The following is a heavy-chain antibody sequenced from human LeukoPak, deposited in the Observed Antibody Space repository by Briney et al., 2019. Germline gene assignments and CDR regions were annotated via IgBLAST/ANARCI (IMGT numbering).Heavy chain of an antibody. V-gene: IGHV1-8*01. CDR3: ATAATVTTLMDYYSMDV. CDR1: GYTFTSYD. Sequence: ASVKVSCKASGYTFTSYDINWVRQATGQGLAWMGWMNPNSGNTGYAQMFQGRVTMTRTTSLSTAYMELSSLRSEDTAVYYCATAATVTTLMDYYSMDVWGKGTTVTISS. J-gene: IGHJ6*03. CDR2: MNPNSGNT. D-gene: IGHD4-17*01.